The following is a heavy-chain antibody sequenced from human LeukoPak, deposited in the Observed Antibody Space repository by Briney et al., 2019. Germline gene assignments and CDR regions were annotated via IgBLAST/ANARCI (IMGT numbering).Heavy chain of an antibody. V-gene: IGHV1-18*01. CDR2: ISAYNGNT. CDR1: GYTFTSYG. D-gene: IGHD6-13*01. CDR3: ASGSWQKPHFDY. Sequence: GASVKVSCKASGYTFTSYGISWVRQAPGQGLEWMGWISAYNGNTNYAQKLQGRVTMTTDTSTSTAYMELSRLRSDDTAVYYCASGSWQKPHFDYWGQGTLVTVSS. J-gene: IGHJ4*02.